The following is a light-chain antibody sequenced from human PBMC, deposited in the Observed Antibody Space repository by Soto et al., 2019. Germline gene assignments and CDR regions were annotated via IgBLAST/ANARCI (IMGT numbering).Light chain of an antibody. V-gene: IGLV2-14*01. CDR3: SSYTRSSSVV. Sequence: QSVLTQPASVSGSPGQSITISCTGTSSDVGGYKFVSWYQHHPGKAPKLIIYEVSNRPSGVSNRFSGSKSGNTASLTISGLQAEDEADYYCSSYTRSSSVVFGGVTKVTVL. CDR1: SSDVGGYKF. CDR2: EVS. J-gene: IGLJ2*01.